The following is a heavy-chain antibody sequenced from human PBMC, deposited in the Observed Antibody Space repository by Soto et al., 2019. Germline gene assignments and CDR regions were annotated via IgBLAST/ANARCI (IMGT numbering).Heavy chain of an antibody. Sequence: TLSLTCTVSGGSISSYYWSWIRQHPGKGLEWIGYIYYSGSTYYNPSLKSRVTISVDTSKNQFSLKLSSVTAADTAVYYCAREGQGGSGLYYYYYGMDVWGQGTTVTVSS. V-gene: IGHV4-31*03. CDR2: IYYSGST. D-gene: IGHD3-16*01. J-gene: IGHJ6*02. CDR1: GGSISSYY. CDR3: AREGQGGSGLYYYYYGMDV.